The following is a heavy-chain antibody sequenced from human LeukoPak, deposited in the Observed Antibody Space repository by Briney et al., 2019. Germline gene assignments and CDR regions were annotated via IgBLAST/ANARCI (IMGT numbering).Heavy chain of an antibody. Sequence: NPGGSLRLSCAASGFTFSSYGMHWVRQAPGKGLEWVAVISYDGSNKYYTDSVKGRFTISRDNSKNTLYLQMNSLRAEDTAMYYCAKGRSPSSTDYGLDYWGQGTLVTVSS. J-gene: IGHJ4*02. V-gene: IGHV3-30*18. CDR2: ISYDGSNK. CDR1: GFTFSSYG. CDR3: AKGRSPSSTDYGLDY. D-gene: IGHD4/OR15-4a*01.